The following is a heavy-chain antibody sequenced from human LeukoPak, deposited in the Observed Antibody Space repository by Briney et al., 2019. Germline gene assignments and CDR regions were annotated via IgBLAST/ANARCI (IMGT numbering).Heavy chain of an antibody. CDR2: MSGSGART. CDR3: ANPSHLGDL. V-gene: IGHV3-23*01. Sequence: GGSLRLSCAASGLTFSNYAMSWVRQAPGKGLEWVSAMSGSGARTYYADSVKGRFTISRDNSKNTLYLQMNSVRAEDTAVYYCANPSHLGDLWGQGTLVTVSS. CDR1: GLTFSNYA. J-gene: IGHJ4*02. D-gene: IGHD3-16*01.